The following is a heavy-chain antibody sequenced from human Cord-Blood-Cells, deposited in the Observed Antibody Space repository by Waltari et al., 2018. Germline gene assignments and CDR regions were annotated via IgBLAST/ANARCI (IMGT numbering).Heavy chain of an antibody. Sequence: QVQLVQSGAEVKKPGASVKVSCKVSGYTLTELSMHWVRQAPGKGLEWMGGFDPEDGETIYEQKFQGRVTMTEDTSTDTAYMELSSLRSEDTAVYYCATESLYYDILTGYYKGWFDPWGQGTLVTVSS. CDR2: FDPEDGET. D-gene: IGHD3-9*01. V-gene: IGHV1-24*01. CDR3: ATESLYYDILTGYYKGWFDP. CDR1: GYTLTELS. J-gene: IGHJ5*02.